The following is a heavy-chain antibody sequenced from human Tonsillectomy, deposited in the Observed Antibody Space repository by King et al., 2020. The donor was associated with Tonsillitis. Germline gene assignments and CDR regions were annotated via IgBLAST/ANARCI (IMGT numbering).Heavy chain of an antibody. V-gene: IGHV4-34*01. J-gene: IGHJ3*02. Sequence: VQLQQWGAGLLKPSETLSLTCAVYGGSFSGYYWSWIRQPPGKGLEWIGEINHSGSTNYNPSLNSRVTISVDTSKNQFSLKLSSVTAADTAVYYCAREGKAVAGLAFDIWGQGTMVTVSS. CDR1: GGSFSGYY. D-gene: IGHD6-19*01. CDR2: INHSGST. CDR3: AREGKAVAGLAFDI.